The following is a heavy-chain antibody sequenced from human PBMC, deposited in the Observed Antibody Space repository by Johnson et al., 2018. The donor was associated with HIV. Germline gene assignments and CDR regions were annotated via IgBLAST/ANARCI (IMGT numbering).Heavy chain of an antibody. J-gene: IGHJ3*02. V-gene: IGHV3-7*05. CDR3: ARKGDAFDI. Sequence: VQLVESGGGPVQSGGSLRLSCAASGFTFSRYWMSWVRQAPGKGLECVANIKQDGSEKYYVDSVKGRFTISRDNANNSLYLQMSSLRAEDTAIYYCARKGDAFDIWGQGTMVTVSS. CDR2: IKQDGSEK. CDR1: GFTFSRYW.